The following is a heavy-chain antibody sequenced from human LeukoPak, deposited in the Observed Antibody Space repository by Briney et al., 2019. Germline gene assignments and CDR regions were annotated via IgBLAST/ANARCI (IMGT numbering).Heavy chain of an antibody. D-gene: IGHD2-2*03. J-gene: IGHJ4*02. CDR3: ARGRLGIVVVPAANPIDY. V-gene: IGHV3-21*01. CDR1: GFTFRSYS. CDR2: IDPSSTYI. Sequence: GGSLRLSCAASGFTFRSYSMNWVRQAPGKGLEWVSAIDPSSTYIYYADSVKGRFTISRDNAKNSLYLQMNSLRAEDTAVYYCARGRLGIVVVPAANPIDYWGQGTLVTVSS.